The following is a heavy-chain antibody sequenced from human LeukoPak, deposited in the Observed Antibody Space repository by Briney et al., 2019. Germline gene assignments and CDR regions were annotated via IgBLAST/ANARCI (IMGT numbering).Heavy chain of an antibody. V-gene: IGHV4-61*02. Sequence: PSQTLSLTCTVSGVSISRGSYYWGWLRPPAGKGLEWIGRIYTSGSTNYNPSLKSRVTISVDTSKNQFSLELSSVTAADTAVYYCARDTLTYSSNWYDALDIWGQGTMVTVSS. D-gene: IGHD6-13*01. J-gene: IGHJ3*02. CDR2: IYTSGST. CDR3: ARDTLTYSSNWYDALDI. CDR1: GVSISRGSYY.